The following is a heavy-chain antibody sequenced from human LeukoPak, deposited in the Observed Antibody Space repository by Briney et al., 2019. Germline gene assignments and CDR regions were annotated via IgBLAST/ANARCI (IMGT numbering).Heavy chain of an antibody. Sequence: GGSLRLSCAASGFTFSSAWMSWVRQAPGKGLEWVANIKPDGSEKHYVDSVKGRLTIARDNAKNSLYLQMNSLRAEDTAVYYCARGDYYGSGSYYHDAFDIWGQGTMVTVSS. V-gene: IGHV3-7*03. CDR3: ARGDYYGSGSYYHDAFDI. CDR2: IKPDGSEK. CDR1: GFTFSSAW. D-gene: IGHD3-10*01. J-gene: IGHJ3*02.